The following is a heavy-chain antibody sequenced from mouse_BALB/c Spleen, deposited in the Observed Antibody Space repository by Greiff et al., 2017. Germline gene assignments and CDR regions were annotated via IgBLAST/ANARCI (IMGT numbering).Heavy chain of an antibody. D-gene: IGHD1-1*01. Sequence: EVQLQQSGTVLARPGASVKMSCKASGYTFTSYWMHWVKQRPGQGLEWIGAIYPGNSDTSYNQKFKGKAKLTAVTSTSTAYMELSSLTNEDSAVYYCTRPYYYGSSYDYAMDYWGQGTSVTVSS. J-gene: IGHJ4*01. CDR2: IYPGNSDT. V-gene: IGHV1-5*01. CDR3: TRPYYYGSSYDYAMDY. CDR1: GYTFTSYW.